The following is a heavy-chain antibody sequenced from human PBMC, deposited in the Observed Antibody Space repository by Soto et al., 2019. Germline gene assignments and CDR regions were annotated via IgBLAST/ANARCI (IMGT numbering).Heavy chain of an antibody. CDR1: GGSFSRYT. CDR3: AAAYCASECSNLGWVFNY. CDR2: IIPIIDIA. J-gene: IGHJ4*02. V-gene: IGHV1-69*02. D-gene: IGHD2-21*01. Sequence: QFQLVQSGAEVKKPGSSVKVSCKAPGGSFSRYTFSWVRQSPGQGLEWMGRIIPIIDIANYAQNFQDRVTITEDTSTSIIYMELSSLRFETTVFYLCAAAYCASECSNLGWVFNYWGQGTLVTVSS.